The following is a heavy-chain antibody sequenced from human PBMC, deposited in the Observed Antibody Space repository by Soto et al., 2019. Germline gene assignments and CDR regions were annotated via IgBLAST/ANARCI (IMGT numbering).Heavy chain of an antibody. CDR3: ARDNGYSYGYNLDH. J-gene: IGHJ4*02. D-gene: IGHD5-18*01. CDR2: IYYSGST. Sequence: SETLSLSCTVSGGSISSYYWSWIRQPPGKGLEWIGYIYYSGSTNYNPSLKSRVTISVDTSKNQFSLKLTSVTAADTAVYYCARDNGYSYGYNLDHWGQGTLVTVSS. V-gene: IGHV4-59*01. CDR1: GGSISSYY.